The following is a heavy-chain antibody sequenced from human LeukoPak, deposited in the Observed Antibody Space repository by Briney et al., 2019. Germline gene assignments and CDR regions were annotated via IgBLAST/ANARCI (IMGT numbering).Heavy chain of an antibody. V-gene: IGHV3-21*01. J-gene: IGHJ4*02. D-gene: IGHD4-17*01. CDR3: ARQTTVTTDAWDGFDY. CDR1: GFPINSYT. Sequence: GGSLRLSCAASGFPINSYTMNWVRQAPGKGLEWVSSISSSGIYIYYADSVKGRFTISRDNAKDSLYLQMNSLRAEDTAVYYCARQTTVTTDAWDGFDYWGQGTLVTVSS. CDR2: ISSSGIYI.